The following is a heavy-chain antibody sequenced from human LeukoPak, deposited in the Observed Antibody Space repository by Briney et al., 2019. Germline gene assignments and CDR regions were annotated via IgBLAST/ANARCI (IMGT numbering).Heavy chain of an antibody. CDR2: ISGSGGST. CDR1: GFTFSSYA. D-gene: IGHD6-19*01. J-gene: IGHJ4*02. V-gene: IGHV3-23*01. Sequence: GGSLRLSCAASGFTFSSYAMSWVRQAPGKGLEWVSAISGSGGSTYYADSVKGRFTISRDNSKNTLYLQMNSLRAEDTAVYYCARVRIDSSGWYPFFDYWGQGTLVTVSS. CDR3: ARVRIDSSGWYPFFDY.